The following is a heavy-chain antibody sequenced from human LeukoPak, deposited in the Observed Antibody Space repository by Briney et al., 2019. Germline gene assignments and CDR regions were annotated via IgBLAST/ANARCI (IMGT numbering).Heavy chain of an antibody. J-gene: IGHJ4*02. CDR2: IIPIFGTA. V-gene: IGHV1-69*06. D-gene: IGHD6-19*01. CDR3: ARVSRPAIIAVAGVDY. CDR1: GGTFSSYA. Sequence: SVTVSCKASGGTFSSYAISWVRQAPGQGLEWMGGIIPIFGTANYAQKFQGRVTITADKSTSTAYMELSTLRSEDTAVYYCARVSRPAIIAVAGVDYWGQGTLVTVSS.